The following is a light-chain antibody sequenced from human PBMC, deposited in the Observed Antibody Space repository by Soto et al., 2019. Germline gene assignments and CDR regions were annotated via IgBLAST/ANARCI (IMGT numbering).Light chain of an antibody. CDR1: QSVSSSY. J-gene: IGKJ1*01. CDR3: QHYNSYSEA. V-gene: IGKV3-20*01. CDR2: GAS. Sequence: EIVLTQSPCTLSLSPGERATLSCRASQSVSSSYLAWSQQKPGQAPRLLIYGASSRATGIPDRFSGSGSGTDFTLTISSLQPDDFATYYCQHYNSYSEAFGQVTKVDIK.